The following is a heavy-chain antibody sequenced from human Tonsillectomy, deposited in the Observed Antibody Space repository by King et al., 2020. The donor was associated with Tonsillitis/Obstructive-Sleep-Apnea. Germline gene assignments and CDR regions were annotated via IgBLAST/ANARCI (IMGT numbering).Heavy chain of an antibody. CDR3: ERIWDSSGYLTFDS. Sequence: VTLKESGPVLVKPTETLTLTCTVSGFSLTNARMGVSWIRQPPGKALEWLAHIFSNAEKSYSTSLKSRLTISKDTSKSQVVLTITNMDPVDTATYYCERIWDSSGYLTFDSWGQGTLVTVSS. CDR1: GFSLTNARMG. D-gene: IGHD3-22*01. J-gene: IGHJ4*02. V-gene: IGHV2-26*01. CDR2: IFSNAEK.